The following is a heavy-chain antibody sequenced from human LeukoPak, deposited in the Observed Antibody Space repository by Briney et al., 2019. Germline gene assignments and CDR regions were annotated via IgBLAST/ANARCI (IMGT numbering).Heavy chain of an antibody. J-gene: IGHJ4*02. Sequence: GGSLRLPCAASGFTFSSYGMHWVRQAPGKGLEWVAVISYDGSNKYYADSVKGRFTISRDNSKNTLYLQMNSLRAEDTAVYYCAKDLRDSSGWRTNFDYWGQGTLVTVSS. CDR1: GFTFSSYG. V-gene: IGHV3-30*18. D-gene: IGHD6-19*01. CDR3: AKDLRDSSGWRTNFDY. CDR2: ISYDGSNK.